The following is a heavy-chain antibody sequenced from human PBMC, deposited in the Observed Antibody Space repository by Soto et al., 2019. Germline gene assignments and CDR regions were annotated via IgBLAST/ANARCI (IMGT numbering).Heavy chain of an antibody. V-gene: IGHV2-5*02. CDR1: GFSLSTGGVG. CDR2: IYWGDDK. J-gene: IGHJ6*02. D-gene: IGHD2-21*02. Sequence: QITLKESGPSLVKPTQTLTLTCTFSGFSLSTGGVGVGWIRQPPGKALEWLARIYWGDDKRYSPSLRSRLTVTKDTSKNQVVLTMTNMDPVDTATYYCAHSRCGGDCLQSYSSHYYYGMDVWGQGTTVTVPS. CDR3: AHSRCGGDCLQSYSSHYYYGMDV.